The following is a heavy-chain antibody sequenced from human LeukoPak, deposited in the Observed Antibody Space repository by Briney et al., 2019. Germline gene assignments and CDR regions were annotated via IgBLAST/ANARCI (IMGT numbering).Heavy chain of an antibody. CDR2: IKEDGSEK. CDR1: GFTFRRYW. D-gene: IGHD3-10*01. Sequence: TGGSLRLSCAASGFTFRRYWMSWVRQAPGKGLEWVANIKEDGSEKDYVDSVKGRFTISRDNAKNSLDLQMNNLRAEDTAVYYCARSGDGSRDYFDYWGQGTLVTVSS. CDR3: ARSGDGSRDYFDY. J-gene: IGHJ4*02. V-gene: IGHV3-7*01.